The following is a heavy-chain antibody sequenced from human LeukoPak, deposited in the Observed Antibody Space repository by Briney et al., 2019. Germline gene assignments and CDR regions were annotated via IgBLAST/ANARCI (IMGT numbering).Heavy chain of an antibody. CDR1: AFTFSNYG. V-gene: IGHV3-30*03. D-gene: IGHD2-2*01. Sequence: PGGSLRLSCAASAFTFSNYGMHWVRQAPGKGLEWVAVISYDGSIERYANSVKGRFTISSDNAKNTLYLQMNSLRVEDTAVYYCARGMQIPSVKGIFDYWGQGTLVTVSS. J-gene: IGHJ4*02. CDR3: ARGMQIPSVKGIFDY. CDR2: ISYDGSIE.